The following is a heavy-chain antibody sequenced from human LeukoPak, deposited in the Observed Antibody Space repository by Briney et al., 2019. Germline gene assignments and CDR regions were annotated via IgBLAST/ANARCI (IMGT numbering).Heavy chain of an antibody. CDR2: ISYDGSNK. CDR1: GLTFISYG. D-gene: IGHD1-26*01. V-gene: IGHV3-30*18. J-gene: IGHJ4*02. Sequence: GGSLRLSCAASGLTFISYGMHWVRQAPGKGLEWVAVISYDGSNKYYADSVKGRFTISRDNSKNTLYLQLNSLGAEDRAVYYCAKSHVVGATYYFDYWGQGTLVAVSS. CDR3: AKSHVVGATYYFDY.